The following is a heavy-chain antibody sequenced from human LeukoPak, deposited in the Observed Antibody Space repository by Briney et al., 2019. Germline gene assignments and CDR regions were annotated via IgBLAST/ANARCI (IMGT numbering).Heavy chain of an antibody. D-gene: IGHD3-22*01. CDR2: ISGSGGST. CDR3: AKDYYDSSGYYYNDYFDY. J-gene: IGHJ4*02. CDR1: GFTFSSYA. Sequence: GSLRLSCAASGFTFSSYAMSWVRQAPGKGLEWVSAISGSGGSTYYADSVKGRFTISRDNSKNTLYLQMNSLRAEDTAVYYCAKDYYDSSGYYYNDYFDYWGQGTLVTVSS. V-gene: IGHV3-23*01.